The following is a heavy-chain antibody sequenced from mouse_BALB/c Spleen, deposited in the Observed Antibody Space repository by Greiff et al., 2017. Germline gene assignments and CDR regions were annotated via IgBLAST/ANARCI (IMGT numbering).Heavy chain of an antibody. J-gene: IGHJ4*01. D-gene: IGHD1-2*01. CDR1: GFNIKDTY. CDR2: IDPANGNT. V-gene: IGHV14-3*02. CDR3: ARGYGYLYYAMDY. Sequence: EVQLQQSGAELVKPGASVKLSCTASGFNIKDTYMHWVKQRPEQGLEWIGRIDPANGNTKYDPKFQGKATITADTSSNTAYLQLSSLTSEDTAVDYCARGYGYLYYAMDYWGQGTSVTVSS.